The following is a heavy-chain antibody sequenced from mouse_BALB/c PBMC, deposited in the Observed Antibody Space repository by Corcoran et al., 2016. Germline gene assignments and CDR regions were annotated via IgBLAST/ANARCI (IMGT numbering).Heavy chain of an antibody. CDR3: ARRDYFGSSPSDY. CDR2: INPNNGGT. V-gene: IGHV1-18*01. Sequence: GTELVKPGTSVKIPCKASGYTFTDYNMDWVKQSHGKSLEWIGDINPNNGGTIYNQKFKGKATLTVDKSSSTAYMEIRSLTSEDAAVYYCARRDYFGSSPSDYWGQGTTLTVSS. J-gene: IGHJ2*01. D-gene: IGHD1-1*01. CDR1: GYTFTDYN.